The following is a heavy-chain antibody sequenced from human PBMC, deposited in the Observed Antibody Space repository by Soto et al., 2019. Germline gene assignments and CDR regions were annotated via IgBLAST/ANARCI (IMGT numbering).Heavy chain of an antibody. J-gene: IGHJ5*02. CDR1: GGPISNHC. Sequence: SETLSLTCTVSGGPISNHCWTWMRQSPGKGLEWIGCIYFSGSVNYNPSLRSRVSISIDRPKNQFSLRLSSVTAADTAVYFCAANFYPGNAFYSWGQGSLVTVSS. CDR2: IYFSGSV. CDR3: AANFYPGNAFYS. D-gene: IGHD3-3*01. V-gene: IGHV4-59*11.